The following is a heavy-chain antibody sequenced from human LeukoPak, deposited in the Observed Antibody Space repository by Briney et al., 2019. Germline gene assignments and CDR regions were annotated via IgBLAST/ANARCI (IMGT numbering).Heavy chain of an antibody. Sequence: GGSLRLSCAASGFTFSSYGMHWVRQAPGKGLEWVAVISYDGSNKYYADSVKGRFTISRDNSKNTLYLQMNGLRAEDTAVYYCAKGNYYDSSGLFDYWGQGTLVTVSS. CDR3: AKGNYYDSSGLFDY. CDR1: GFTFSSYG. CDR2: ISYDGSNK. V-gene: IGHV3-30*18. J-gene: IGHJ4*02. D-gene: IGHD3-22*01.